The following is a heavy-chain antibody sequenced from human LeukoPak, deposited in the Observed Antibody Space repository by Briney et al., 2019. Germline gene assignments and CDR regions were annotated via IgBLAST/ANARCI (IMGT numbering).Heavy chain of an antibody. CDR1: GYTFTGYY. D-gene: IGHD6-13*01. CDR3: ARVRYSSSWYDY. J-gene: IGHJ4*02. Sequence: ASVKVSCKASGYTFTGYYMHWVRQAPGQGLEWMGWINPNSGGTNYAQKFQGRVTMTRDTSISTAYMELSSLRSEDTAVYYCARVRYSSSWYDYWGQGTLVTVSS. CDR2: INPNSGGT. V-gene: IGHV1-2*02.